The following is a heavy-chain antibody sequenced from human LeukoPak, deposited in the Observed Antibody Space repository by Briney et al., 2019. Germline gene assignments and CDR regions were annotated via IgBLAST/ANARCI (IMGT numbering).Heavy chain of an antibody. D-gene: IGHD1-26*01. CDR2: IYPGDSDT. V-gene: IGHV5-51*01. CDR3: ASLMTTTKAFDY. J-gene: IGHJ4*02. Sequence: GESLKISCKGSGYHFTSYWIGWVRQLPGIGLEWMGIIYPGDSDTRYSPSFQGQVAISADKSISTAYLQWSSLKASDTAMYYCASLMTTTKAFDYWGQGTLVTVSS. CDR1: GYHFTSYW.